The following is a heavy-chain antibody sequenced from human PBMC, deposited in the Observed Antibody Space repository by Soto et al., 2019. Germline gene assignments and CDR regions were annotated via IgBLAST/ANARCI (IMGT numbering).Heavy chain of an antibody. CDR2: INAGNGNT. V-gene: IGHV1-3*05. CDR3: ARDGGVAALIPFDY. D-gene: IGHD2-15*01. Sequence: QVQLVQSGAEEKKPGASVKVSCKASGYTFTSYAMHWVRQAPGQRLEWMGWINAGNGNTKYSQKFQGRVTITRDTSASPAYMELSSLRSEDTAVYYCARDGGVAALIPFDYWGQGTLVTVSS. J-gene: IGHJ4*02. CDR1: GYTFTSYA.